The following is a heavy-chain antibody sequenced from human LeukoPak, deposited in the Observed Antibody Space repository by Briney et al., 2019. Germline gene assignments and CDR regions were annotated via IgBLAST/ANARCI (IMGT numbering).Heavy chain of an antibody. J-gene: IGHJ4*02. CDR1: GGSIRNGGYY. V-gene: IGHV4-31*03. D-gene: IGHD2-15*01. CDR3: ATPYCSGGSCYSYPAY. Sequence: PSETLSLTCTVSGGSIRNGGYYWSWIRQHPGKGPEWIGYIYYSGSTFYNPSLKSRLTISVDTSKNQFSLKLSSVTAADTAVYYCATPYCSGGSCYSYPAYWGQGTLVTVSS. CDR2: IYYSGST.